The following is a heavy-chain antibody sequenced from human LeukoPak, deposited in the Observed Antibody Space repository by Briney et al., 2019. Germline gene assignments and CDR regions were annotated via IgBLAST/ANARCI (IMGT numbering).Heavy chain of an antibody. D-gene: IGHD6-19*01. V-gene: IGHV3-11*06. J-gene: IGHJ3*02. CDR2: ISSSSSYT. CDR3: ARVGRMRIAVAGARAFDI. CDR1: RFTFSDYY. Sequence: PGGSLRLSCAASRFTFSDYYMSWIRQAPGKGLEWVSYISSSSSYTNYADSVKGRFTISRDNAKNSLYLQMNSLRAEDTAVYYCARVGRMRIAVAGARAFDIWGQGTMVTVSS.